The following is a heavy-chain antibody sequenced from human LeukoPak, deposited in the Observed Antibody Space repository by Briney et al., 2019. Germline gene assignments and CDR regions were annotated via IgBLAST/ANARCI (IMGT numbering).Heavy chain of an antibody. D-gene: IGHD6-6*01. CDR3: AKGSAAVRPYYFEY. Sequence: PGGSLRLSCAASGFTFNSYVMSWVRQAPGKGLEWVSAITGDSTSTFYADSVKGRFTIFRDNSKNTLYLQMNTLRAEDTALYYCAKGSAAVRPYYFEYWGQGSLVTVSS. CDR2: ITGDSTST. CDR1: GFTFNSYV. V-gene: IGHV3-23*01. J-gene: IGHJ4*02.